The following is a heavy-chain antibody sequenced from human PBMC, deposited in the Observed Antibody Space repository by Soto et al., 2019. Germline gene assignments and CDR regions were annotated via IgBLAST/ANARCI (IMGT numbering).Heavy chain of an antibody. Sequence: ASVKVSCKASGYDFTAYDINWVRQASGQGXEWMGWMNPINGAAGSARRFQGRVSMTRNTATGTAYLELTNLRSDDTAVYFCGRGPSPRAPAGGTPYYYPMDVWGQGTTVTVSS. CDR3: GRGPSPRAPAGGTPYYYPMDV. CDR2: MNPINGAA. J-gene: IGHJ6*02. V-gene: IGHV1-8*02. D-gene: IGHD6-13*01. CDR1: GYDFTAYD.